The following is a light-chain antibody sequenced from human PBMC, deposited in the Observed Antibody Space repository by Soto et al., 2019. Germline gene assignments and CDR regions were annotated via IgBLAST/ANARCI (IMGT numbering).Light chain of an antibody. CDR2: AAS. V-gene: IGKV1-39*01. J-gene: IGKJ1*01. CDR1: QSISSY. CDR3: QQSYSTPWT. Sequence: DIQMTQSPSSLPASVRDRVTITCRASQSISSYLDWYQKKPGKAPKLLIYAASTLQSGVPSRFSGSGSGTEFTLTITSLQPEDFATYYCQQSYSTPWTFGQGTNVEIK.